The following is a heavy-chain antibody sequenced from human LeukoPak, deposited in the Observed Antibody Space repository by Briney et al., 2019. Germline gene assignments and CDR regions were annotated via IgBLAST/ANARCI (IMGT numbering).Heavy chain of an antibody. CDR2: ISWDGGTT. D-gene: IGHD2-15*01. CDR1: GFTFDDYT. V-gene: IGHV3-43*01. Sequence: PGGSLRLSCEASGFTFDDYTMHWVRQSPGKGLEWVSLISWDGGTTYYADSVKGRFTISRDNAKNSLYLQMNSLRAEDTALYYCAKDTGRYCSGGSCYDYWGQGTLVTVSS. CDR3: AKDTGRYCSGGSCYDY. J-gene: IGHJ4*02.